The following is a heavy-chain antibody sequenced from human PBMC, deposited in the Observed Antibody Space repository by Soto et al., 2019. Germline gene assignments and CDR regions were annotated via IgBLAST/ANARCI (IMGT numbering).Heavy chain of an antibody. D-gene: IGHD2-21*02. Sequence: GGSLRLSCAASGFTFSTHLMVWVRQPPGKGLEWVANIKQEGTETSYVDSVKGRFTISRDNAQNSLYLQMNSLRVEDTAVYYCARGGDSYIDYWGRGAMVTV. CDR2: IKQEGTET. CDR1: GFTFSTHL. V-gene: IGHV3-7*03. CDR3: ARGGDSYIDY. J-gene: IGHJ4*02.